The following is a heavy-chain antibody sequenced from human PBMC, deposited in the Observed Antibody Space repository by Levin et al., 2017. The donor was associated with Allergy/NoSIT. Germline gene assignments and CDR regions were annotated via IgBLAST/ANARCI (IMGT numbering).Heavy chain of an antibody. Sequence: GGSLRLSCAASGFTFDDYAMHWVRQAPGKGLEWVSGISWNSGSIGYADSVKGRFTISRDNAKNSLYLQMNSLRAEDTALYYCAKDMGGYGDYVPFRYYYGMDVWGQGTTVTVSS. CDR3: AKDMGGYGDYVPFRYYYGMDV. CDR2: ISWNSGSI. V-gene: IGHV3-9*01. D-gene: IGHD4-17*01. J-gene: IGHJ6*02. CDR1: GFTFDDYA.